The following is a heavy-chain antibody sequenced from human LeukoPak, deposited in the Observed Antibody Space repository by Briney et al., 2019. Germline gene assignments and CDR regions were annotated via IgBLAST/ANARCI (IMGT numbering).Heavy chain of an antibody. Sequence: GASVKVSCKASGYTFTSYYMHWVRQAPGQGLEWMGIINPSGGSTSYAQKFQGRVTMTRDTSISTAYMELSRLRSDDTAVYYCARDTLVGNYGSGSSGPYYYYMDVWGKGTTVTISS. CDR3: ARDTLVGNYGSGSSGPYYYYMDV. CDR1: GYTFTSYY. J-gene: IGHJ6*03. D-gene: IGHD3-10*01. CDR2: INPSGGST. V-gene: IGHV1-46*01.